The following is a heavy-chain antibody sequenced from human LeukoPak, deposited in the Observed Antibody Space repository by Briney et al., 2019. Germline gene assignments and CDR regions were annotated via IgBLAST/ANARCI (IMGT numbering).Heavy chain of an antibody. D-gene: IGHD6-25*01. J-gene: IGHJ4*02. CDR1: GYTFTGYY. Sequence: ASVKVSCKASGYTFTGYYLHWVRQAPGQGLEWMGWISAYNGNTNYAQNLQGRVTMTTDTSTSTAYMELRSLRSDDTAVYYCARDRSNSGHWGQGTLVTVSS. V-gene: IGHV1-18*04. CDR3: ARDRSNSGH. CDR2: ISAYNGNT.